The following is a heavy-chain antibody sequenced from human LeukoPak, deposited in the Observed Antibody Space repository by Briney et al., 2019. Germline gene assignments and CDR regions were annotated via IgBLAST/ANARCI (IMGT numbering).Heavy chain of an antibody. CDR2: ISGSRGST. J-gene: IGHJ4*02. V-gene: IGHV3-23*01. Sequence: PGASLRLSCAASGFTFSSYAMSWVRQAPGKGLEWVSAISGSRGSTYYAASVKGRFTISRDNSKNTLYLQMNSLRAEDTAVYYGAKNFPHYDILTGYHDYWGQGTLVTVSS. D-gene: IGHD3-9*01. CDR1: GFTFSSYA. CDR3: AKNFPHYDILTGYHDY.